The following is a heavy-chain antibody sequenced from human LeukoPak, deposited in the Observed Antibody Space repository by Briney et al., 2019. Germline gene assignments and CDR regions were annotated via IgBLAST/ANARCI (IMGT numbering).Heavy chain of an antibody. J-gene: IGHJ3*02. CDR3: ARHDPPYSNFGAFDI. Sequence: SETLSLTCSVSGGSISSSSYYWGWIRQPPGKGLEWIGSIYYSGSTYYGPSLKSRVTISVDTSKNQFSLKLSSVTAADTAVYYCARHDPPYSNFGAFDIWGQGTMVTVSS. D-gene: IGHD4-11*01. CDR1: GGSISSSSYY. CDR2: IYYSGST. V-gene: IGHV4-39*01.